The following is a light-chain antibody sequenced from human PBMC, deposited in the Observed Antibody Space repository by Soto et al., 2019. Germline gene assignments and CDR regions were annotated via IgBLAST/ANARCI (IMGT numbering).Light chain of an antibody. Sequence: EIVLTQSPGTLSLSPGERATLSCRASQSVSSSYLAWYQQKPGQAPRLLIYGASSRATGIPDRFSGSGSGKDFTLTISRLEAEDFAGDYCQQYGSSPTWTFGQGTKVEIK. CDR1: QSVSSSY. CDR3: QQYGSSPTWT. CDR2: GAS. V-gene: IGKV3-20*01. J-gene: IGKJ1*01.